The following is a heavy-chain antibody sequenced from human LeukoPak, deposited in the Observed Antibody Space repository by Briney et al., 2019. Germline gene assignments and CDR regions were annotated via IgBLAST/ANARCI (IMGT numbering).Heavy chain of an antibody. CDR1: GFIVSATY. V-gene: IGHV3-53*01. CDR2: IFTGSET. Sequence: PGGSLRLSCAASGFIVSATYVTCVRQAPGKGLEWVSVIFTGSETYYADSVKGRFTISRDNSRNTVYLQMNSLRPDDTAVYFCARGYGVGRNDNWFDGSGEGTLVTVSS. J-gene: IGHJ5*02. CDR3: ARGYGVGRNDNWFDG. D-gene: IGHD2-15*01.